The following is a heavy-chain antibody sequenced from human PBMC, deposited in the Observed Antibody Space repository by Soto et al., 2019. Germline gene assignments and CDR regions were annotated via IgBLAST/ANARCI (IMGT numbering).Heavy chain of an antibody. J-gene: IGHJ4*02. V-gene: IGHV4-31*03. D-gene: IGHD6-19*01. CDR3: ARGGSPNRSGWYGY. CDR1: GSSISSGGYY. Sequence: PSETLSLTCTVSGSSISSGGYYWNWIRQHPGKGLEWIGYIYYSGNTYYNPSLKSRVSISVDTSKNQFSLKLNSVTAADTAVYYCARGGSPNRSGWYGYWGRGTLVTVSS. CDR2: IYYSGNT.